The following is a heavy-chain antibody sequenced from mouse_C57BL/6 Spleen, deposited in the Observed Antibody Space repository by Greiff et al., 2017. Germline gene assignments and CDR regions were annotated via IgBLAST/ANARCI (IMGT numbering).Heavy chain of an antibody. CDR2: INPSNGGT. Sequence: VKLMESGTELVKPGASVKLSCKASGYTFTSYWMHWVKQRPGQGLEWIGNINPSNGGTNYNEKFKSKATLTVDKSSSTAYMQLSSLTSEDSAVYYCARDTTVVATFDYWGQGTTLTVSS. J-gene: IGHJ2*01. D-gene: IGHD1-1*01. CDR1: GYTFTSYW. V-gene: IGHV1-53*01. CDR3: ARDTTVVATFDY.